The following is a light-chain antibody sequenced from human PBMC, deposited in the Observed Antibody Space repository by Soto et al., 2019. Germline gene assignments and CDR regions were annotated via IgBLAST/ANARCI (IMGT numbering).Light chain of an antibody. Sequence: EIVMAQSPATLSFSPVESATLSCRASQSVSRNLAWYQQKPGQPPRLLIYDASTRATGVPARFGGSGSGTEFTLTISGLQSEDFAVYYCQQYGDWPPDTFGQGTKVDIK. V-gene: IGKV3-15*01. CDR3: QQYGDWPPDT. CDR2: DAS. J-gene: IGKJ2*01. CDR1: QSVSRN.